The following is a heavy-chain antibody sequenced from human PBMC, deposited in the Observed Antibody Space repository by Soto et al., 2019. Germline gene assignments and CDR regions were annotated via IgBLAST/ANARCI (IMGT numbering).Heavy chain of an antibody. V-gene: IGHV3-23*01. CDR3: AKDSPGYYGSGSYLDY. D-gene: IGHD3-10*01. CDR1: GFTFSSYA. J-gene: IGHJ4*02. Sequence: EVQLLESGGGLVQPGGSLRLSCVASGFTFSSYAMSWVRQAPGKGLEWVSAISGSGGSTYYADSVKGRFTISRDNSKNTLYLQMNSLRAEDTAVYYCAKDSPGYYGSGSYLDYWGQGTLVTVSS. CDR2: ISGSGGST.